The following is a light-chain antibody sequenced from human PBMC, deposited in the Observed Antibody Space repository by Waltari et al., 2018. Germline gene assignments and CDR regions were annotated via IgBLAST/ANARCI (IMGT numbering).Light chain of an antibody. V-gene: IGLV2-14*01. CDR1: TRDVGRYNY. J-gene: IGLJ2*01. CDR3: SSYTSIKTPYVV. Sequence: QSALTQPASVSGSPGPSITISCTGTTRDVGRYNYVSWYQCHPGKAPEPIIYEVTNRPSGVSDRFSGSKSGNTASLSISGLQPEDEADYYCSSYTSIKTPYVVFGGGTKVTVL. CDR2: EVT.